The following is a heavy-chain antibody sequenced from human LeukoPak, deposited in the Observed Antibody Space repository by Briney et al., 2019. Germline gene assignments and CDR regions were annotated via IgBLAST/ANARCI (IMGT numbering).Heavy chain of an antibody. V-gene: IGHV4-34*01. J-gene: IGHJ4*02. Sequence: SETLSLTCAXXGGXFSGYYWSWIRQPPGKGLEWIGEINHSGSTNYNPSLKSRVTISVDTSKNQFSLKLSSVTAADTAVYYCARTSPSSGYSSSWCHAGPPYYFDYWGQGTLVTVSS. CDR3: ARTSPSSGYSSSWCHAGPPYYFDY. D-gene: IGHD6-13*01. CDR2: INHSGST. CDR1: GGXFSGYY.